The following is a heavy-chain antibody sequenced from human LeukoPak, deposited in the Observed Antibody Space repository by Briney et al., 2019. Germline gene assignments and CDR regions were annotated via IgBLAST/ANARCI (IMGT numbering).Heavy chain of an antibody. V-gene: IGHV4-31*03. D-gene: IGHD3-3*01. CDR2: IYYSGST. CDR3: ARHDSGVYDFWSGPQSGWFDP. J-gene: IGHJ5*02. CDR1: GGSISSGGHY. Sequence: SETLSLTCTVSGGSISSGGHYWSWIRQHPGKGLEWIGYIYYSGSTYYNPSLKSRVTISVDASKNQFSLKLSSVTAADTAVYYCARHDSGVYDFWSGPQSGWFDPWGQGTLVTVSS.